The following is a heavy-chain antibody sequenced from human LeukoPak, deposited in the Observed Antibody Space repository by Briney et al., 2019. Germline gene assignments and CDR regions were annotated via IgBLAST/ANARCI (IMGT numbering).Heavy chain of an antibody. CDR1: GFTFSSYG. J-gene: IGHJ4*02. D-gene: IGHD3-10*02. CDR3: AKDSVVRGYHGIDY. Sequence: GRSLRLSCAASGFTFSSYGMHWVRQAPGKGLEWVAVISYDGSNKYYADSVKGRFTISRDNSKNTLYLQMNSLRAEDTAVYYCAKDSVVRGYHGIDYWGQGTLVTVSS. V-gene: IGHV3-30*18. CDR2: ISYDGSNK.